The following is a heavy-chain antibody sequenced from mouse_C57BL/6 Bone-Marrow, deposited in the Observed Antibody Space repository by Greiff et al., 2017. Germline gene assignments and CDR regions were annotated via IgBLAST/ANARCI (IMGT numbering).Heavy chain of an antibody. Sequence: QVLLQQSGAELVKPGASVKISCKASGYAFSSYWMNWVKQRPGKGLEWIGQIYPGDGDTNYNGKFKGKATLTADKSSSTAYMQLSSLTSEDSAVYFCARDNPYDAMDYWGQGTSVTVSS. CDR2: IYPGDGDT. D-gene: IGHD1-3*01. CDR1: GYAFSSYW. V-gene: IGHV1-80*01. J-gene: IGHJ4*01. CDR3: ARDNPYDAMDY.